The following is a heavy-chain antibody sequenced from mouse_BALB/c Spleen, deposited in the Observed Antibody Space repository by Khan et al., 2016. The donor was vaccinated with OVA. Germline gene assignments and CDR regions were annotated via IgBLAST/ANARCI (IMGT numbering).Heavy chain of an antibody. CDR1: GHSITSGYG. V-gene: IGHV3-2*02. CDR2: ISYSGST. Sequence: EVQRQESGPGLVKPSQSLSLTRTVTGHSITSGYGWNWIRQFPGNKLEWMGYISYSGSTNYNPSLKSRISITRDTSKNQFFLQLNSVTTEDTATYYCARTARIKYWGQGTTLTVSS. CDR3: ARTARIKY. J-gene: IGHJ2*01. D-gene: IGHD1-2*01.